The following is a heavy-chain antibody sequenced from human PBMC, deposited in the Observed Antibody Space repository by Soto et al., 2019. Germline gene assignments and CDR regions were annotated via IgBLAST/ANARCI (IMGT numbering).Heavy chain of an antibody. J-gene: IGHJ6*02. D-gene: IGHD2-2*02. CDR3: AREVVVVPAAIGSIYYYYYGMDV. CDR2: IYYSGST. Sequence: SETLSLTCTVSGGSVSSGSYYWSWIRQPPGKGLEWIGYIYYSGSTNYNPSLKSRVTISVDTSKNQFSLKLSSVTAADTAVYYCAREVVVVPAAIGSIYYYYYGMDVWGQGTTATVSS. V-gene: IGHV4-61*01. CDR1: GGSVSSGSYY.